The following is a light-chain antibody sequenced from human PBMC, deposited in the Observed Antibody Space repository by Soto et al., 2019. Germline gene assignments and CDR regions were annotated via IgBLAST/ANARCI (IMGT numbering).Light chain of an antibody. V-gene: IGLV1-40*01. J-gene: IGLJ3*02. CDR3: QSYDSSLSGWV. CDR2: GNS. CDR1: RSNIGAGYD. Sequence: QSALTQPPSVSGAPGQRVTISCTGSRSNIGAGYDVHWYQQLPGTAPKLLIYGNSNRPSGVPDRFSGSKSGTSASLAITGLQAEYEADYYCQSYDSSLSGWVFGGGTKLTVL.